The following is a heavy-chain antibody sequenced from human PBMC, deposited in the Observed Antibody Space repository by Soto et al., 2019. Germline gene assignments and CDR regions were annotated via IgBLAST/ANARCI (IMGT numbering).Heavy chain of an antibody. CDR3: ARHSRVTLIRSLDY. D-gene: IGHD2-21*02. J-gene: IGHJ4*02. V-gene: IGHV5-51*01. Sequence: GESLKISCKCSGYSFTNYWIGWVVQMPGKGLEWMGIIYPGASEATYSPSFQGQVTISLDKSINTAYLQWSSLKASDTAMYYCARHSRVTLIRSLDYWGQGTLVTVSS. CDR1: GYSFTNYW. CDR2: IYPGASEA.